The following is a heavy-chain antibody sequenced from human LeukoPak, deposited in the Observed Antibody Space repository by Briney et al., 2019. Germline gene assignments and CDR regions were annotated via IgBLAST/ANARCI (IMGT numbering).Heavy chain of an antibody. V-gene: IGHV1-2*02. D-gene: IGHD2-2*01. Sequence: GASVKVSCKASGYTFTGYYMHWVRQAPGQGLEWMGWINPNSGGTNYAQKFQGRVTMTRGTSISTAYMELSRLRSDDTAVYYCARDIHPLIVTYQLLFWTSAFPFDPWGQGTLVTVSS. CDR3: ARDIHPLIVTYQLLFWTSAFPFDP. J-gene: IGHJ5*02. CDR1: GYTFTGYY. CDR2: INPNSGGT.